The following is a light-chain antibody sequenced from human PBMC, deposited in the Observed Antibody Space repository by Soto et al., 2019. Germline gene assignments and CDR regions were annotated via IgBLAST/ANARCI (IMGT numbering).Light chain of an antibody. CDR1: QSISSN. CDR2: GAS. CDR3: QQYHYQGT. V-gene: IGKV3-15*01. J-gene: IGKJ1*01. Sequence: EMVMTQSPCSLSVSPGERATLSCRASQSISSNLAWYQQKPGQAPRLLIYGASTRATGIPARFSGSGSGTEFTLAISSLQSEDSAVYYCQQYHYQGTFGQGTKVDIK.